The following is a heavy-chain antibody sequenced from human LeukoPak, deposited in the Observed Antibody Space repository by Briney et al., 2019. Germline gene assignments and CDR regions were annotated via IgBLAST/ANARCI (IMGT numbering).Heavy chain of an antibody. J-gene: IGHJ4*02. CDR3: ARESDSSGYYAQGRGGDY. V-gene: IGHV1-69*04. Sequence: VASVKVSCKASGGTFSSYAISWVRQAPGQGLEWMGRIIPILGIANYAQKFQGRVTITADKSTSTAYMELSSLRSEDTAVYYCARESDSSGYYAQGRGGDYWGQGTLVTVSS. D-gene: IGHD3-22*01. CDR1: GGTFSSYA. CDR2: IIPILGIA.